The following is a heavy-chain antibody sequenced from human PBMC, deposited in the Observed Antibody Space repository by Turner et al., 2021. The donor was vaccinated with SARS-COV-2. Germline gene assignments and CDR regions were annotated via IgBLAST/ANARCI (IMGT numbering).Heavy chain of an antibody. V-gene: IGHV4-4*07. D-gene: IGHD3-10*02. Sequence: QLQFQESGLGLVKPSETLLLTCTFSGRSISAYHRTWIRQPAGKGLEWIGRIHTSGTTNYNPSLKSRVTMSIDTSKNQFSLKLSSLTAADTAVYYCARDSLQFSGGGHFDSWGRGTLVTVSS. J-gene: IGHJ4*02. CDR3: ARDSLQFSGGGHFDS. CDR2: IHTSGTT. CDR1: GRSISAYH.